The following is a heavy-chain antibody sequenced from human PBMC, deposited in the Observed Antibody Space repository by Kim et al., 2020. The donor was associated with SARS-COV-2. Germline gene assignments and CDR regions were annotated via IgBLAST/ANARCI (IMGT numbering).Heavy chain of an antibody. CDR1: GGTFSSYA. CDR2: IIPIFGTA. D-gene: IGHD2-15*01. CDR3: ARVRDGYSNPASAFDY. J-gene: IGHJ4*02. Sequence: SVKVSCKASGGTFSSYAISWVRQAPGQGLEWMGGIIPIFGTANYAQKFQGRVTITADESTSTAYMELSSLRSEDTAVYYCARVRDGYSNPASAFDYWGQGTLVTVSS. V-gene: IGHV1-69*13.